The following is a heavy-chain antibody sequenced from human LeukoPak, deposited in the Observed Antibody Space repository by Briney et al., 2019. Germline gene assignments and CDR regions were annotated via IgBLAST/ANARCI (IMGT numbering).Heavy chain of an antibody. CDR3: ARATQSYYYYLDV. J-gene: IGHJ6*03. CDR1: GFAFNDYT. Sequence: GGSLRLSCAASGFAFNDYTMHWVRQAPGKGLEWVSLIRWDGGSTYYADSVKGRFTISRDNSKNSLYLQMNSLRTEDTAFYYCARATQSYYYYLDVWGTGTTVTVSS. CDR2: IRWDGGST. D-gene: IGHD2-15*01. V-gene: IGHV3-43*01.